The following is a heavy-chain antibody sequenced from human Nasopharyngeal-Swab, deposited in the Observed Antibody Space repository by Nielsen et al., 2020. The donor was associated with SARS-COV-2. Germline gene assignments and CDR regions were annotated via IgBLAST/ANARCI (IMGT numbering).Heavy chain of an antibody. J-gene: IGHJ4*02. CDR3: AREGGIAYY. CDR1: GFTFNSYE. Sequence: GESLKISCAASGFTFNSYEMNWVRQAPGKGLEWVSYISSSGSTIYYADSVKGRFTISRDNAKNSLYLQMNSLRAEDTAVYYCAREGGIAYYWGQGTLVTVSS. D-gene: IGHD6-13*01. CDR2: ISSSGSTI. V-gene: IGHV3-48*03.